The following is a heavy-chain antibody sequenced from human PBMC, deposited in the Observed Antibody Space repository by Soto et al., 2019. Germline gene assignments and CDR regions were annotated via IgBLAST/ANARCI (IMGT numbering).Heavy chain of an antibody. CDR2: IYYSGST. V-gene: IGHV4-39*01. CDR3: ARHLSSPSFDY. D-gene: IGHD6-13*01. CDR1: GGSISSSSYY. Sequence: SETLSLTCTVSGGSISSSSYYWGWIRQPPGKGLEWIGSIYYSGSTYYNPSLKSRVTISVDTSKNQFSLRLSSVTAADTAVYYCARHLSSPSFDYWGQGTLVTVSS. J-gene: IGHJ4*02.